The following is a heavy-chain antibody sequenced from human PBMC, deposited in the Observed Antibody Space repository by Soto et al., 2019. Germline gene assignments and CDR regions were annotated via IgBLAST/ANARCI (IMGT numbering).Heavy chain of an antibody. CDR2: ISGSGGST. CDR1: GFTFSSYA. D-gene: IGHD3-22*01. V-gene: IGHV3-23*01. J-gene: IGHJ4*02. CDR3: AKERIMIVVFTSPDY. Sequence: EVQLLESGGVLVQPGGSLRLSCAASGFTFSSYAMSCVRQAPGKWLEWVSAISGSGGSTYYADSVKGRFTISRDNSKNTLYRQMNSMRAEATAVYYCAKERIMIVVFTSPDYWGQGTLVTVSS.